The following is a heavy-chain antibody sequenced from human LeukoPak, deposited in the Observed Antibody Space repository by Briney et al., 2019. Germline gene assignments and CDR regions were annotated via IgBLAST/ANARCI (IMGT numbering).Heavy chain of an antibody. CDR1: GYRFTSYW. CDR2: IYPGDSDT. V-gene: IGHV5-51*01. D-gene: IGHD6-19*01. CDR3: ARRSFSSGWYFDY. Sequence: GESLQISCKGSGYRFTSYWIGWVRQMPGKGLEWMGIIYPGDSDTRYSPSFQGQVTISADKSISTAYLQWSSLKASDTAMYYCARRSFSSGWYFDYWGQGTLVTVSS. J-gene: IGHJ4*02.